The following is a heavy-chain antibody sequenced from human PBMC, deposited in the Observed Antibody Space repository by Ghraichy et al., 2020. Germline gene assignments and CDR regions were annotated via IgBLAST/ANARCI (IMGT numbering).Heavy chain of an antibody. J-gene: IGHJ5*02. D-gene: IGHD2-2*01. Sequence: TLSLTCAVSGGSISSGGYSWSWIRQPPGKGLEWIGYIYHSGSTYYNPSLKSRVTISVDRSKNQFSLKLSSVTAADTAVYYCARVIEDIVVVPAANGAFDPWGQGTLVTVSS. CDR1: GGSISSGGYS. CDR2: IYHSGST. V-gene: IGHV4-30-2*01. CDR3: ARVIEDIVVVPAANGAFDP.